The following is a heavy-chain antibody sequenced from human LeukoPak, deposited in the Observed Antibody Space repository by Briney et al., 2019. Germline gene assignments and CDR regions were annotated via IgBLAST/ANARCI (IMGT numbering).Heavy chain of an antibody. CDR3: ARRRGPYSSSLPDY. Sequence: GGSLSLSCAVSGFTFSSYGMHWVRQAPGKGLEWVAVIWYDGSNKYYADSVKGRVTISRHNSKNTLYLQMNSLRAEDRAVYYCARRRGPYSSSLPDYWGQGTLVTVSS. V-gene: IGHV3-33*01. CDR1: GFTFSSYG. CDR2: IWYDGSNK. D-gene: IGHD6-6*01. J-gene: IGHJ4*02.